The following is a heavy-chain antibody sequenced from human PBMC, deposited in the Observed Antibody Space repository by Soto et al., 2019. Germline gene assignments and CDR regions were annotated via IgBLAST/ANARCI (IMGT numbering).Heavy chain of an antibody. D-gene: IGHD6-6*01. CDR3: AKVIRADSTSSNFYYYSGMDV. Sequence: EVQLLESGGGLVQPGGSLRLSCAASGFTFSSSSMSWVRQAPGKGLEWVSSIRASDGSTYYADSVKGRFTISRDNSKDTLFLQMNSLRGEDTAIYYCAKVIRADSTSSNFYYYSGMDVWGQGTTVTVSS. J-gene: IGHJ6*02. CDR1: GFTFSSSS. V-gene: IGHV3-23*01. CDR2: IRASDGST.